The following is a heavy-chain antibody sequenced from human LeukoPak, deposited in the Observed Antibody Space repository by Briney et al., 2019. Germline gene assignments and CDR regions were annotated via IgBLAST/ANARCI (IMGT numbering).Heavy chain of an antibody. CDR1: GFTFSSYA. Sequence: PGGSLRLSCAASGFTFSSYAMSWVRQAPGKGLEWVSAISGSGGSTYYADSVKGRFTISRDNSKNTLYLQMNSLRAEDTAVYYCAKDVLWFGKPYGFDPWGQGTLVTVSS. J-gene: IGHJ5*02. CDR3: AKDVLWFGKPYGFDP. D-gene: IGHD3-10*01. V-gene: IGHV3-23*01. CDR2: ISGSGGST.